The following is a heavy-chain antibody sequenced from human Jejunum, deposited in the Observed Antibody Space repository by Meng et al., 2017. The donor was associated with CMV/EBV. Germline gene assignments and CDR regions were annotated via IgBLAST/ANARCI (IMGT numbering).Heavy chain of an antibody. Sequence: EVELVESWGDLVQPGASSVLSGAASGLIVSSNYMSWLRQAPGKGLEWVSILYSSGITYYADSVKGRFTISRDNSKNTLYFQMNTLRAEDTAVYYCARWSGTYYDYWGQGTLVTVSS. CDR3: ARWSGTYYDY. V-gene: IGHV3-66*01. D-gene: IGHD1-26*01. J-gene: IGHJ4*02. CDR2: LYSSGIT. CDR1: GLIVSSNY.